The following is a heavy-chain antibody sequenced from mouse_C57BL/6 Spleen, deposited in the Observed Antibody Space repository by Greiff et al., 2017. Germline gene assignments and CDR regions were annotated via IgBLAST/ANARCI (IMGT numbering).Heavy chain of an antibody. CDR2: IYRRSGNI. J-gene: IGHJ2*01. CDR1: GYTFTSYG. Sequence: VQFQQSGAELARPGGSVKLSCKASGYTFTSYGISWVQQRTGQGLEWIGEIYRRSGNIYYTVKFKGKDALTADKSSSTAYMELRSLTSEDSAVYFCAKRGTTGVEGYGGQGTTLTVSS. CDR3: AKRGTTGVEGY. V-gene: IGHV1-81*01. D-gene: IGHD1-1*01.